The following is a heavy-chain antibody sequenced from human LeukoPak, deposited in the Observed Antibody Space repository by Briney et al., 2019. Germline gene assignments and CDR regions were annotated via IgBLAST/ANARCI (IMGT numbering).Heavy chain of an antibody. J-gene: IGHJ4*02. D-gene: IGHD3-3*01. CDR2: IYTSGST. Sequence: SETLSLTCTVSGGSISSYYWSWIRQPAGKGLEWIGRIYTSGSTNYNPSLKSRVTMSVDTSKNQFSLKLSSVTAADTAVYYCARVVLEWLRLSYYFDYWGQGTLVTVSS. CDR3: ARVVLEWLRLSYYFDY. V-gene: IGHV4-4*07. CDR1: GGSISSYY.